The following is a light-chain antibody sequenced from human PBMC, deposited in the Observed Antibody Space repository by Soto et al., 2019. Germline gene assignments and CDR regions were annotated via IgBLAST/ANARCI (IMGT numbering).Light chain of an antibody. CDR3: QPGSNWSPLIA. V-gene: IGKV3-11*01. CDR2: DAS. Sequence: EIVLTQSPATLSLSPGERATLSCRASQSVSSYLAWYQQKPGQAPRLLIYDASNRATGIPARFSGSGSGTDFTLTISSLEPEDFRVSYCQPGSNWSPLIAFGQGKLLELK. J-gene: IGKJ5*01. CDR1: QSVSSY.